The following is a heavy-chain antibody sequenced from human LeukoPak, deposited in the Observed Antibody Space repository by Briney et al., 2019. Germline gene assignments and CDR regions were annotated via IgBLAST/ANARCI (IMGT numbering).Heavy chain of an antibody. CDR3: ARDLESYNSGGYYFGY. Sequence: GGSLRLSCAASEFTFSSYSMNWVRQAPGTGLEWVSSISTSASYKYYADSVKGRFTISRDNAKNSLYLQMNRLRAEDTAVYYCARDLESYNSGGYYFGYWGQGLLVTVSS. CDR2: ISTSASYK. J-gene: IGHJ4*02. D-gene: IGHD3-22*01. V-gene: IGHV3-21*01. CDR1: EFTFSSYS.